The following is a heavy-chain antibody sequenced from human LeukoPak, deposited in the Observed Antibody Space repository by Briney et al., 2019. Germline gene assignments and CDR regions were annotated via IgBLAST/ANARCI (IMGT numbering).Heavy chain of an antibody. J-gene: IGHJ6*03. CDR1: GYIFSRYG. Sequence: ASVKVSCKASGYIFSRYGISWVRQAPGQGLEWLGWISGYNGNTNYVQKLQGRVIMTTDTSTSTAYMEVRSLRSDDTAVYYCARVAVAGLTYYMDVWGKGATVTISS. D-gene: IGHD6-19*01. CDR2: ISGYNGNT. V-gene: IGHV1-18*01. CDR3: ARVAVAGLTYYMDV.